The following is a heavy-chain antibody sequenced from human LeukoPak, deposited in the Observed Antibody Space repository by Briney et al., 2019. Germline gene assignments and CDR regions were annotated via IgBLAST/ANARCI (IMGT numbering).Heavy chain of an antibody. Sequence: GGSLRLSCEASGFTFSTYSMNWVRQAPGKGLEWVSSITSGNEYIYYADSGKGRFTISRDNAKNSLYLQMNSLRAEDTALYYCARAVHYYDSSGYFDYWGQGTLVTVSS. CDR1: GFTFSTYS. CDR2: ITSGNEYI. J-gene: IGHJ4*02. D-gene: IGHD3-22*01. CDR3: ARAVHYYDSSGYFDY. V-gene: IGHV3-21*04.